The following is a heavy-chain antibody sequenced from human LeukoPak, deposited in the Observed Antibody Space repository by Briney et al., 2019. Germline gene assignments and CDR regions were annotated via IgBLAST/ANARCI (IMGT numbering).Heavy chain of an antibody. CDR3: ASLAVAGDTGY. D-gene: IGHD2-21*01. CDR2: ISSSSSTI. Sequence: PGGSLRLSCAASGFTFSSYSMNWVRQAPGKGLEWVSYISSSSSTIYYADSVKGRFIISRDNAKNSLYLQMNSLRAEDTAVYYCASLAVAGDTGYWGQGTLVTVSS. J-gene: IGHJ4*02. V-gene: IGHV3-48*04. CDR1: GFTFSSYS.